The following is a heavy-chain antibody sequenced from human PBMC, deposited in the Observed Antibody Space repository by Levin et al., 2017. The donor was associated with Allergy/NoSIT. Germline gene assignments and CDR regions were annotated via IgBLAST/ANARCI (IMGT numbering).Heavy chain of an antibody. J-gene: IGHJ6*02. CDR3: ARDRTTVSGDTTYDYGRAV. V-gene: IGHV4-59*01. CDR2: VHYSGST. Sequence: SETLSLTCTVSGASISSYYWSWIRQPPGKGLEWIGCVHYSGSTKYNSSLKSRVAISVDTSKNQFSLKLSSVTAADTAVYYCARDRTTVSGDTTYDYGRAVWGQGTTVTVSS. CDR1: GASISSYY. D-gene: IGHD4-17*01.